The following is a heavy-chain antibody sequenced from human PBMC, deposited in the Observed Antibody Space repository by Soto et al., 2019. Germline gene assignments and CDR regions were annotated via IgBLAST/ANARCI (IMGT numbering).Heavy chain of an antibody. V-gene: IGHV3-30-3*01. D-gene: IGHD3-16*01. CDR3: ARNPGGTDLAEWTYYFDY. Sequence: QVQLVESGGGVVQPGRSLRLSCAASGFTFSSYAMHWVRQAPGKGPEWVAVISYDGSNKYYADSVKGRFTISRDNSKNTLYLQMNSLRAEDTAVYYCARNPGGTDLAEWTYYFDYWGQGTLVTVSS. CDR2: ISYDGSNK. CDR1: GFTFSSYA. J-gene: IGHJ4*02.